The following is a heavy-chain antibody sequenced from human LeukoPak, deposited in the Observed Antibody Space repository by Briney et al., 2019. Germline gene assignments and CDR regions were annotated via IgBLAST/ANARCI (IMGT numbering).Heavy chain of an antibody. J-gene: IGHJ4*02. CDR1: GFIFSSYA. CDR3: AKDLRWELLLPRGFDY. D-gene: IGHD1-26*01. V-gene: IGHV3-23*01. Sequence: PGGSLRLSCAVSGFIFSSYAMSWVRQAPGKGLEWVSGISYSGGRTYYADSVKGRFTISRDNSKNTVYLHMNSLRAEDKAVYYCAKDLRWELLLPRGFDYWGQGTLVTVSS. CDR2: ISYSGGRT.